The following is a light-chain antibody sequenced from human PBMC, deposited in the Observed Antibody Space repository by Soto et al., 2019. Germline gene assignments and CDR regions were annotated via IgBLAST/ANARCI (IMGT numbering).Light chain of an antibody. Sequence: VMTQSPATLSVSPGERTTLSCRASQSISTNLAWYQQRPGQAPRLLIYASSTRGTGVPARFSGSRSGTDFALTIISLQSEEFAVYRSQQYDHWPPFTFGPGTKVDIK. J-gene: IGKJ3*01. V-gene: IGKV3-15*01. CDR1: QSISTN. CDR3: QQYDHWPPFT. CDR2: ASS.